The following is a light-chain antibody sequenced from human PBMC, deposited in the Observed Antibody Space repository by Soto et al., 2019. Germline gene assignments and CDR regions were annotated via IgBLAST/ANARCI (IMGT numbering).Light chain of an antibody. CDR3: YSYAFSNTHHYL. V-gene: IGLV2-23*02. Sequence: QSALTQPASVSGSPGQSVAISCTGTASDVGTYNLVSWYQQYPGKAPKLLIYEVTNRPSGVSNRFSGSKSGDTASLTISGLQAEDEADYYCYSYAFSNTHHYLFGTGTKLTVL. CDR2: EVT. CDR1: ASDVGTYNL. J-gene: IGLJ1*01.